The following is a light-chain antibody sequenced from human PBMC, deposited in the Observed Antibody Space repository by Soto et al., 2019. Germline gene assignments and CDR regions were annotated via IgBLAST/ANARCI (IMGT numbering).Light chain of an antibody. CDR1: QPISSNC. CDR3: QHYGSPVT. Sequence: EIVLTQSPGTLSLSPGERATLSCRASQPISSNCFFWYQVQSGRAPLVLFPSASIRATDLPDRFSGGASGTFFPPTISLLPPDDFAVYYCQHYGSPVTFGQGTKVDIK. V-gene: IGKV3-20*01. CDR2: SAS. J-gene: IGKJ1*01.